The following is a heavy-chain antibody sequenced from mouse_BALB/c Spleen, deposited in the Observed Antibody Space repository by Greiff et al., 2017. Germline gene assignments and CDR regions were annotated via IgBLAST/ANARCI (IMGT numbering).Heavy chain of an antibody. CDR1: GFTFSSFG. V-gene: IGHV5-17*02. D-gene: IGHD2-1*01. J-gene: IGHJ3*01. CDR2: ISSGSSTI. Sequence: EVKLVESGGGLVQPGGSRKLSCAASGFTFSSFGMHWVRQAPEKGLEWVAYISSGSSTIYYADTVKGRFTISRDNPKNTLLLQMTSLRSEDTAMYYCARESIYYGNYVGPFAYWGQGTLVTVSA. CDR3: ARESIYYGNYVGPFAY.